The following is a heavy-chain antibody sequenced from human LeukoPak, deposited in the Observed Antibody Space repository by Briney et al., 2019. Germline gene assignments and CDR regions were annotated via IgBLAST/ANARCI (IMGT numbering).Heavy chain of an antibody. D-gene: IGHD1-1*01. CDR3: ACRGVAGTRDY. J-gene: IGHJ4*02. Sequence: SETLSLTCTVSGGSISSYYWSWIRQPPGKGLEWIGYIYYSGSTNYNPSLKSRVTVSVDTSKNQFSLKLSSVTAADTAVYYCACRGVAGTRDYWGQGTLVTVSS. CDR1: GGSISSYY. CDR2: IYYSGST. V-gene: IGHV4-59*01.